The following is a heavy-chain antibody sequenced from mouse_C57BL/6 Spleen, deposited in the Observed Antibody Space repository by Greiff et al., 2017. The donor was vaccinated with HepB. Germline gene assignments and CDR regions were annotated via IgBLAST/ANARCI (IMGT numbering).Heavy chain of an antibody. CDR3: ARSDYFYAMDY. D-gene: IGHD1-1*01. J-gene: IGHJ4*01. CDR1: GYTFTSYW. V-gene: IGHV1-69*01. Sequence: VQLQQPGAELVMPGASVKLSCKASGYTFTSYWMHWVKQRPGQGLKWIGEIDPSDSYTNYNQKFKGKSTLTVDKSSSTAYMQLSRLTSEDSAVYYCARSDYFYAMDYWGQGTSVTVSS. CDR2: IDPSDSYT.